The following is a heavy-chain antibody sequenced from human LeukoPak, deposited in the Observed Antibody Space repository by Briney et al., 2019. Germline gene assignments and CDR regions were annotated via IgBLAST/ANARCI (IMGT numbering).Heavy chain of an antibody. CDR2: ISSSGSTI. CDR1: GFTFSSYE. D-gene: IGHD3-22*01. V-gene: IGHV3-48*03. Sequence: GGSLRLSCAASGFTFSSYEMNWVRQAPGKGLEWVSYISSSGSTIYYADSVKGRFTISRDNAKNSLYLQMNSLRAEDTAVYYCARLSNSSGYYYRDDAFDIWGQGTMVTVSS. CDR3: ARLSNSSGYYYRDDAFDI. J-gene: IGHJ3*02.